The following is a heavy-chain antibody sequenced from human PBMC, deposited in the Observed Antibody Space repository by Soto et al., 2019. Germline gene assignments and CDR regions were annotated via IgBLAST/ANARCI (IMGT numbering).Heavy chain of an antibody. CDR3: ARVVTIFGVVTNNWFDP. D-gene: IGHD3-3*01. V-gene: IGHV1-18*04. CDR2: ISAYNGNT. CDR1: GYTFTSYG. J-gene: IGHJ5*02. Sequence: ASVKVSCKASGYTFTSYGISWVLQAPGQGLEWMGWISAYNGNTNYAQKLQGRVTMTTDTSTSTAYMELRSLRSDDTAVYYCARVVTIFGVVTNNWFDPWGQGTLVTVSS.